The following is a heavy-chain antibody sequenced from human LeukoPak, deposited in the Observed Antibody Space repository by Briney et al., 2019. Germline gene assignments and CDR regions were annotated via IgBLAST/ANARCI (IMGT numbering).Heavy chain of an antibody. V-gene: IGHV3-48*01. D-gene: IGHD4-17*01. J-gene: IGHJ3*02. Sequence: HPGGSLRLSCAAAGFTFSSYSMNWVRQAPGKGLEWVSYIGSSSTIYYADSVKGRFTISRDNAKNSLYLQMNSLRAEDTAVYYCARDPMCGARAPDAFDIWGQGTMVTVSS. CDR3: ARDPMCGARAPDAFDI. CDR2: IGSSSTI. CDR1: GFTFSSYS.